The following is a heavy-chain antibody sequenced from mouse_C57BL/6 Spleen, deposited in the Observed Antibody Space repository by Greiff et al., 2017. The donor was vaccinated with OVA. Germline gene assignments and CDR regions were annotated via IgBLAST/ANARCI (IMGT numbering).Heavy chain of an antibody. J-gene: IGHJ1*03. V-gene: IGHV5-17*01. Sequence: EVKLMESGGGLVKPGGSLKLSCAASGFTFSDYGMHWVRQAPEKGLEWVAYISSGSSTIYYADTVKGRFTISRDNAKNTLFLQMTSLRSEDTAMYYGARGDYYDYDWYFDVWGTGTTVTVSS. CDR3: ARGDYYDYDWYFDV. CDR1: GFTFSDYG. CDR2: ISSGSSTI. D-gene: IGHD2-4*01.